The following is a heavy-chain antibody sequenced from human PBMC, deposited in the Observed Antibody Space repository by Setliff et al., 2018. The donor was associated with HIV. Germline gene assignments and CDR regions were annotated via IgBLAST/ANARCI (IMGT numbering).Heavy chain of an antibody. V-gene: IGHV1-69*04. CDR1: RSTFNSHT. CDR2: IIPILGVA. D-gene: IGHD5-12*01. CDR3: ARDESRGYSGYDSGSDY. J-gene: IGHJ4*02. Sequence: SVKVSCKASRSTFNSHTINWVRQAPGQGLDWMGRIIPILGVANYAQRFQGKVTITADKSTSTAYMELSSLRSEDTALYYCARDESRGYSGYDSGSDYWGQGTLVTVSS.